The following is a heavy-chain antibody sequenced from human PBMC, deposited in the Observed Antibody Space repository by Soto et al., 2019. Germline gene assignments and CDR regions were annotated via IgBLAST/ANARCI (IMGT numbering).Heavy chain of an antibody. J-gene: IGHJ5*02. CDR2: IYWNDDK. Sequence: ESGPTLVNPTQTLTLTCTFSGCSISTSGVGVGWIRQPPGKALEWLALIYWNDDKRYSPSLKSRLTITKDTSKNQVVLTMTNMDPVDTATYYCAHATDYDFWSGYYNPWFDPWGQGTLVTVSS. D-gene: IGHD3-3*01. CDR1: GCSISTSGVG. CDR3: AHATDYDFWSGYYNPWFDP. V-gene: IGHV2-5*01.